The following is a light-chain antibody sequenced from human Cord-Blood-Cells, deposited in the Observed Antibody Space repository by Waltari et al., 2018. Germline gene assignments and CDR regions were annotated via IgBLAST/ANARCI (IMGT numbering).Light chain of an antibody. J-gene: IGLJ3*02. V-gene: IGLV3-19*01. CDR3: NSRDSSGNHLV. CDR1: SLRSYY. CDR2: GKN. Sequence: SSELTQDPAVSVALGQTVRITCQGDSLRSYYASWYQQKPGQAPVLVIYGKNNQPSGIPDRFSGSSSGNTASLTITGAQEEDEADYYCNSRDSSGNHLVFGGGTKLTVL.